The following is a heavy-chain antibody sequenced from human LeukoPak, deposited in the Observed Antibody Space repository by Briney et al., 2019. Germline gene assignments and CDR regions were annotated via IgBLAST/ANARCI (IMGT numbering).Heavy chain of an antibody. CDR2: INHSGST. CDR1: GGSFSGYY. J-gene: IGHJ4*02. V-gene: IGHV4-34*01. D-gene: IGHD6-13*01. Sequence: PSETLSLTCAVYGGSFSGYYWSWIRQPPGKGLEWIGEINHSGSTNYNPSLKSRVTISVDTSKNQFSLKLSSVTAADTAVYYCAMEGGQQLDFDCWGQGTLVTVSS. CDR3: AMEGGQQLDFDC.